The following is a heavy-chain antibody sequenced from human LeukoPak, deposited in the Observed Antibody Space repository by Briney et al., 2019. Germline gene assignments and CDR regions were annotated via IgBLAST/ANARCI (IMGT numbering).Heavy chain of an antibody. CDR2: IYYNGST. V-gene: IGHV4-59*01. CDR3: ARGVGLCLGDPRSLFDC. CDR1: GGSLSIYY. J-gene: IGHJ4*02. D-gene: IGHD3-16*01. Sequence: SETLSLTCTVCGGSLSIYYWSWIRQPPGKGLEWIGSIYYNGSTYYNPSLKSRVTISVDTSKNQFSLNLSSVTAADTAVFYCARGVGLCLGDPRSLFDCWGQGTLVTVSS.